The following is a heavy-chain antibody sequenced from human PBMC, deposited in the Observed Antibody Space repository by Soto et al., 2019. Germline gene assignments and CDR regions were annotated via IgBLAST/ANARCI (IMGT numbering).Heavy chain of an antibody. J-gene: IGHJ6*02. D-gene: IGHD3-16*01. CDR2: IYYSGST. Sequence: PSETLSLTCTVSGGSVSSGSYYWSWIRQPPGKGLEWIGYIYYSGSTNYNPSLKSRVTISVDTSKNQFSLKLSSVTAADTAVYYCARDKSPTYYDYVWGRNYYYYYGTDVWGQGTTVTVSS. CDR1: GGSVSSGSYY. V-gene: IGHV4-61*01. CDR3: ARDKSPTYYDYVWGRNYYYYYGTDV.